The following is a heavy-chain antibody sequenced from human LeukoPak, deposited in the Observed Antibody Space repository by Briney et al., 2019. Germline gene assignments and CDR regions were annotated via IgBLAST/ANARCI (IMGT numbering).Heavy chain of an antibody. D-gene: IGHD6-19*01. Sequence: ASVKVSCKTSGYTFSSYGISWVRQAPRQGLEWMGWISVYNGNTDYAQKLQGRVTMTTDTSTSTAYMELRSLRSDDTAVYYCARDSAQYTNAWYGDSWGQGTLVTVSS. CDR3: ARDSAQYTNAWYGDS. V-gene: IGHV1-18*01. J-gene: IGHJ4*02. CDR2: ISVYNGNT. CDR1: GYTFSSYG.